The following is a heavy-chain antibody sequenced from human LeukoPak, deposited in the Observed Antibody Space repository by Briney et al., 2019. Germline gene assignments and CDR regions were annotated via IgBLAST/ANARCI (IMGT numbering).Heavy chain of an antibody. D-gene: IGHD4-17*01. CDR1: GGSISSYY. J-gene: IGHJ6*02. CDR2: IYTSGSP. Sequence: KASETLSLTCTVPGGSISSYYWSSIRQPAGKGLEWIGRIYTSGSPNYNPSLKSRVTMSVDTSKIQFSLKLSSVTAADTAVYYCARGGDSYYYYYGMDVWGQGTTVTVSS. CDR3: ARGGDSYYYYYGMDV. V-gene: IGHV4-4*07.